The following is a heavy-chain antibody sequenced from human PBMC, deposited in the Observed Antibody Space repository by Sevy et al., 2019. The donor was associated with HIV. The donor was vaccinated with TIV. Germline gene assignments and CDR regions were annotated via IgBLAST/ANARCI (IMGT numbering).Heavy chain of an antibody. J-gene: IGHJ4*02. V-gene: IGHV5-51*01. CDR2: IYPGDSDI. CDR3: ARPDGNHALDY. Sequence: GESLKISCKGSGYSFTSYWIGWVRQMPGKGLEWMGIIYPGDSDITDSPSFQGQVTFSVDKSISTAYLQWSSLKTSDTAIYYCARPDGNHALDYWGQRTLVTDSS. CDR1: GYSFTSYW.